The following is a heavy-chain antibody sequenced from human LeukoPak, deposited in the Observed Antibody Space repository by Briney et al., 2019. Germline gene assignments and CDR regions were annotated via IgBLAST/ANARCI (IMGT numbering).Heavy chain of an antibody. V-gene: IGHV3-48*01. D-gene: IGHD2-2*01. CDR2: ISSSSSTI. CDR1: GFTFSSYS. Sequence: GGSLRLSCAASGFTFSSYSMNWVRQAPGKGLEWVSYISSSSSTIYYADSVKGRFTISRDNSKNTLYLQMNSLRAEDTAVYYCAKDRCSSTSCYVSYWGQGTLVTVSP. J-gene: IGHJ4*02. CDR3: AKDRCSSTSCYVSY.